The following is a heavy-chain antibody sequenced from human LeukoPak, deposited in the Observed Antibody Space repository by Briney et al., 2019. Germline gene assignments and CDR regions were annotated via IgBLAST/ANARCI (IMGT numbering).Heavy chain of an antibody. CDR2: IYHSGST. V-gene: IGHV4-30-2*01. Sequence: SETLSLTCTVSGGSISSGGYSWSWIRQPPGKGLEWIGYIYHSGSTYYNPSLKSRVTISVDRSKNQFSLKLSSVTAADTAVYYCARGDYDSSGLDYWGQGTLVTVSS. CDR1: GGSISSGGYS. D-gene: IGHD3-22*01. J-gene: IGHJ4*02. CDR3: ARGDYDSSGLDY.